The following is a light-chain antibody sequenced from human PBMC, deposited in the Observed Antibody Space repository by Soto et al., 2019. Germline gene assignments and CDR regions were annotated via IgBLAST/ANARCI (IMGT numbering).Light chain of an antibody. V-gene: IGKV1-12*01. CDR3: QQSNRFPYT. CDR2: LAS. CDR1: QGISSW. J-gene: IGKJ2*01. Sequence: DIQMTQSPSSVSASVGDRVSITCRASQGISSWLAWYQHRPGKAPKLLIYLASNLQSGVPSRFSGSGSGTDFTLTISSLQTEDFATYYCQQSNRFPYTFGQGTKLEIK.